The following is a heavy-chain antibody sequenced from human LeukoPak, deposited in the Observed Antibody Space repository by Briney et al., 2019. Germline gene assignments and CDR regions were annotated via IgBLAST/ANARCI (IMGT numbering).Heavy chain of an antibody. D-gene: IGHD2-8*01. Sequence: SETLSLTCAVYGGSFSGYYWSRIRQPPGKGLEWIGEINHSGSTNYNPSLKSRVTISVDTSKNQFSLKLSSVTAADTAVYYCARGFSLTNGDWFDPWGQGTLVTVSS. CDR3: ARGFSLTNGDWFDP. J-gene: IGHJ5*02. V-gene: IGHV4-34*01. CDR2: INHSGST. CDR1: GGSFSGYY.